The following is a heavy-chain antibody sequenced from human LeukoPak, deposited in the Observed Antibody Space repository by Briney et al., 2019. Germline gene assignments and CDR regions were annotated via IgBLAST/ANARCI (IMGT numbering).Heavy chain of an antibody. J-gene: IGHJ4*02. V-gene: IGHV3-23*01. D-gene: IGHD1-26*01. CDR3: AKSAPPPRYSGSYHLGY. Sequence: PGGSLRLSCAASGFTFSSYSMNWVRQAPGKGLEWVSAISGSGGSTYYADSVKGRFTISRDNSKNTLYLQMNSLRAEDTAVYYCAKSAPPPRYSGSYHLGYWGQGTLVTVSS. CDR1: GFTFSSYS. CDR2: ISGSGGST.